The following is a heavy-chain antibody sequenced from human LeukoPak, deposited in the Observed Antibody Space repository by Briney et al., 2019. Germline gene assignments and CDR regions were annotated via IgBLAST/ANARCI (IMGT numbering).Heavy chain of an antibody. CDR2: ISGSTGNT. V-gene: IGHV1-18*01. J-gene: IGHJ4*02. CDR1: GYTFRSYG. Sequence: GGSVTVSRKASGYTFRSYGISWVRQAPGQGLEWLGWISGSTGNTNYPQRLQGRVTMTTDTSTSTAYMELRSLRSDDTAVYYCARDISLVRGVFYPMDYWGQGALVSVSS. D-gene: IGHD3-10*01. CDR3: ARDISLVRGVFYPMDY.